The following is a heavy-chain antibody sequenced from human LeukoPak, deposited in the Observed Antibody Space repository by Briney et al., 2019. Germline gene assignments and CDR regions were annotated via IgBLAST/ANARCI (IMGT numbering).Heavy chain of an antibody. Sequence: GGSLRLSCAASGFTFSSYEMNWVRQAPGKGLEWVSIIYAGGSTFYADSVKGRFTISRDNSESTLYLQMNNLRAEDTAVYYCTTASSYSGSGTYRGYFDYWGQGTLVTVSS. D-gene: IGHD3-10*01. CDR2: IYAGGST. J-gene: IGHJ4*02. V-gene: IGHV3-53*01. CDR1: GFTFSSYE. CDR3: TTASSYSGSGTYRGYFDY.